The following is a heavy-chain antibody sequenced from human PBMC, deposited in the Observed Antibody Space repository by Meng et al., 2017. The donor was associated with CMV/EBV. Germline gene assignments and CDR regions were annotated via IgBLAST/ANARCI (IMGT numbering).Heavy chain of an antibody. Sequence: GESLKISCAASGFTFSSYWMHWVRQAPGKGLVWVSRINSDGSSTSYADSVKGRFTISRDNAKNTLYLQMNSLRAEDTAVYYCAKDNSSYDSSGYLDYWGQGTLVTVSS. CDR2: INSDGSST. CDR3: AKDNSSYDSSGYLDY. J-gene: IGHJ4*02. CDR1: GFTFSSYW. D-gene: IGHD3-22*01. V-gene: IGHV3-74*01.